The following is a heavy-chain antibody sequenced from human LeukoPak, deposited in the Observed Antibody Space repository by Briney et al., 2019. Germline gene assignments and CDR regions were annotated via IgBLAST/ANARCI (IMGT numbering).Heavy chain of an antibody. CDR2: VIPIFNTP. D-gene: IGHD1-14*01. V-gene: IGHV1-69*05. CDR3: SRVDRYHFYMDV. J-gene: IGHJ4*02. Sequence: SVKVSSNPSGDTFNNYVITWVRQAPGQGLEWMGGVIPIFNTPNYAQKFQGRVSITTDESTHTSYMELRSLRSEDTAVYYCSRVDRYHFYMDVWGRGTLVTVSS. CDR1: GDTFNNYV.